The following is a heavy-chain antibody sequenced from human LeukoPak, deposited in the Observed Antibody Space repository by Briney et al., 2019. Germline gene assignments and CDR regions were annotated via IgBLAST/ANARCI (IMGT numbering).Heavy chain of an antibody. CDR3: ATSTTAYGGYALDY. D-gene: IGHD5-12*01. Sequence: SETLSLSCAVYGGSFSGYYWSWIRQPPGKGVEWIGEINHSGSTNYNPSLKSRVTISVDTSKNQFSLKLSSVTAADTAVYYCATSTTAYGGYALDYWGQGTLVTVSS. V-gene: IGHV4-34*01. CDR1: GGSFSGYY. J-gene: IGHJ4*02. CDR2: INHSGST.